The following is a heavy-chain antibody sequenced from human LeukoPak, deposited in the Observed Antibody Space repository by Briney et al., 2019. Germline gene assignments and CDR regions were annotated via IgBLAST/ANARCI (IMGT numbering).Heavy chain of an antibody. Sequence: GGSLRLSCAASGFTFSSYAMSWVSQGPGKGREWVSSISGSGGGRYYADSVKGRFTISRDNSKNTVFLQMNSLRAEDTAVYYCAKRYYDILTGSPRAFDIWGQGTMVTVSS. CDR3: AKRYYDILTGSPRAFDI. CDR1: GFTFSSYA. V-gene: IGHV3-23*01. D-gene: IGHD3-9*01. CDR2: ISGSGGGR. J-gene: IGHJ3*02.